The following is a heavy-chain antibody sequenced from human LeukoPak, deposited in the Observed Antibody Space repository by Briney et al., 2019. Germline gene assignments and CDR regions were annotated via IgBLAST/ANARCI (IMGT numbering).Heavy chain of an antibody. CDR2: IKGDGSES. Sequence: HPGGSLRLSCAASGFGFSTYWMNWVRHVPGRGLEWVAIIKGDGSESHYVDSVKGRFTISRDNDQNSLYLQMNSLRAEDTAVYYCARDSSGSSSGWYYFDYWGQGALVTVSS. D-gene: IGHD6-19*01. CDR1: GFGFSTYW. J-gene: IGHJ4*02. V-gene: IGHV3-7*03. CDR3: ARDSSGSSSGWYYFDY.